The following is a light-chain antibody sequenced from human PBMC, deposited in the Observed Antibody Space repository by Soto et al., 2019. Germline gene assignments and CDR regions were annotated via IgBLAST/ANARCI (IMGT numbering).Light chain of an antibody. CDR2: EVS. J-gene: IGLJ1*01. CDR3: SSYTSSSTGHNYV. Sequence: QSALTQPASVSGSPGQSITISCTGTSSDVGGYNYVSWYQQHPGKAPKLMIYEVSNRPSGVSNRFSGSKSGNTASLTISGLQAEDEADYYCSSYTSSSTGHNYVFGTGTKVTVL. CDR1: SSDVGGYNY. V-gene: IGLV2-14*01.